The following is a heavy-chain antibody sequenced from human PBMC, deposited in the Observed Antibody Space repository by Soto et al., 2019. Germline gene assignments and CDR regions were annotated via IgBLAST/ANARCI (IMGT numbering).Heavy chain of an antibody. V-gene: IGHV3-30-3*01. CDR3: ARDPTSPEYRYSGRFRDNTFDS. D-gene: IGHD1-26*01. CDR1: GFTFSSYA. J-gene: IGHJ5*01. Sequence: QVQLVESGGGVVQPGTSLRLSCAASGFTFSSYALHWVRQAPGKGLEWVAVMSYDGSNEYADSVKGRFTISRDNFKNTLYLQMSSLRTDDTAVYYCARDPTSPEYRYSGRFRDNTFDSWGQGTLVTVSS. CDR2: MSYDGSNE.